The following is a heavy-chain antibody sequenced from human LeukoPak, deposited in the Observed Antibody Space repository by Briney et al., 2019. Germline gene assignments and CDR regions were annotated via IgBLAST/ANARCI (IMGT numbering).Heavy chain of an antibody. CDR1: GSTVSSKY. J-gene: IGHJ4*02. CDR3: ASERTLDCGGDCYTDY. Sequence: AGGSLRLSCAASGSTVSSKYMSWVRQAPGKGLEWVSVIYSGGNTYYADSVKGRFTISGDNSKNTLYLQMNSLRAEDTAVYYCASERTLDCGGDCYTDYWGQGTLVTVSS. V-gene: IGHV3-66*01. CDR2: IYSGGNT. D-gene: IGHD2-21*02.